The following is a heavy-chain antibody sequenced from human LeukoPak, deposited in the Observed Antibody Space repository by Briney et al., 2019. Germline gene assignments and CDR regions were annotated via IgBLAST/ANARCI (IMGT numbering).Heavy chain of an antibody. D-gene: IGHD6-13*01. CDR3: VTEEQQLDTGY. V-gene: IGHV3-64D*06. Sequence: GGSLRLSCSASGFIFSSYAMHWVRKAPGKGPEYVSAISSNGGSTYYADSVKGRFTISRDNSKNTLYLQMSSLRAEDTAVYYCVTEEQQLDTGYWGQGTLVTVSS. CDR2: ISSNGGST. CDR1: GFIFSSYA. J-gene: IGHJ4*02.